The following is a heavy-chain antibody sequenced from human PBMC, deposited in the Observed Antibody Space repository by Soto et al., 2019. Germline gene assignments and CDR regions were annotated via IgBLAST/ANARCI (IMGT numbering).Heavy chain of an antibody. V-gene: IGHV3-23*01. CDR1: GFTFSDFA. CDR2: LDGAGGST. Sequence: QPGGSLRLSCLASGFTFSDFAMTWVRHVPGRGLEWVASLDGAGGSTYYAESVGGRFSISRDNSQNTLFLQMKRLTVDDTAIYYCAAPRDEYGSGVSWFTYGMDIWGQGTTVTVSS. J-gene: IGHJ6*02. D-gene: IGHD3-10*01. CDR3: AAPRDEYGSGVSWFTYGMDI.